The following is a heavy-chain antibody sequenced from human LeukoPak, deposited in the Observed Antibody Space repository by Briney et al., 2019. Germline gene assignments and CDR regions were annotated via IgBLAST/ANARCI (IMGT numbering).Heavy chain of an antibody. CDR2: ISSSGSTI. Sequence: GGSLRLSCAASGFTFSSYEMKWVPQAPGKGLKGVSYISSSGSTIYYADSVKGRFTISRDNAKNSLYLQMNSLRAEDTAVYYCAREQSPYCTSGVCYGREGAFDIWGQGTMVTVSS. D-gene: IGHD2-8*01. CDR1: GFTFSSYE. V-gene: IGHV3-48*03. J-gene: IGHJ3*02. CDR3: AREQSPYCTSGVCYGREGAFDI.